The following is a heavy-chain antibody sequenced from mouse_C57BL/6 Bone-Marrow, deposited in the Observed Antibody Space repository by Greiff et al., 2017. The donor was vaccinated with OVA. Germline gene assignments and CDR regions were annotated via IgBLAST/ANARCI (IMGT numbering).Heavy chain of an antibody. D-gene: IGHD2-4*01. Sequence: VQLQESGAELARPGASVKLSCKASGYTFTSYGISWVKQRTEQDIEWNVEIYPRNGNTYYNEKFKGKATLTADKSSSTAYMELRSLTSEDSAVYFCARIYYDYDRGTAWFAYWGQGTLVTVSA. J-gene: IGHJ3*01. CDR2: IYPRNGNT. CDR3: ARIYYDYDRGTAWFAY. V-gene: IGHV1-81*01. CDR1: GYTFTSYG.